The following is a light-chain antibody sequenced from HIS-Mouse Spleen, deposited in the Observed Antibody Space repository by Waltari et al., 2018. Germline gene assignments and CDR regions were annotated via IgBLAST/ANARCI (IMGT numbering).Light chain of an antibody. V-gene: IGKV3-11*01. Sequence: EIVLTQSPATLSLSPGERATLSCRASQSVSSYLAWYQQKPSQAPRLLIYDASNRATCIPARFSGSGSGTDFTLTISSLEPEDFAVYYCQQRSNWPYTFGQGTKLEIK. CDR2: DAS. J-gene: IGKJ2*01. CDR3: QQRSNWPYT. CDR1: QSVSSY.